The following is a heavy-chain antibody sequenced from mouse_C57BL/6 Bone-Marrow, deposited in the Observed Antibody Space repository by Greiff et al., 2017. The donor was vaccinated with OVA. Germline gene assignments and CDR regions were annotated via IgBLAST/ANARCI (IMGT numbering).Heavy chain of an antibody. CDR1: GYTFTDYY. Sequence: EVQLQQSGPELVKPGASVKISCKASGYTFTDYYMNWVKQSHGKSLEWIGDINPNNGGTSYNQKFKGKATLTVDKSSSTAYMELRSLTSEDSAVYYCARSRGSRRYFDYWGQGTTLTVSS. J-gene: IGHJ2*01. D-gene: IGHD1-1*01. CDR2: INPNNGGT. CDR3: ARSRGSRRYFDY. V-gene: IGHV1-26*01.